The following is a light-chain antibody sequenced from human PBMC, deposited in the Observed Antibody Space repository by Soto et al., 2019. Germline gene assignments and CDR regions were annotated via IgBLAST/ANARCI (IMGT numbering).Light chain of an antibody. Sequence: EIEMTQSPATLSLAPGERVTLSCRASESVSTNLAWYQQKPGQAPRLLIYGASSRATGIPARFSGSGSGTEFTLTISSLQSEDFVVYYCQQYYKWPAITFGQGTRLEI. J-gene: IGKJ5*01. V-gene: IGKV3D-15*01. CDR2: GAS. CDR1: ESVSTN. CDR3: QQYYKWPAIT.